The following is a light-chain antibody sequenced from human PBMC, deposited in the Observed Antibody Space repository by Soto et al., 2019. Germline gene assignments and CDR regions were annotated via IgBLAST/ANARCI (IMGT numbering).Light chain of an antibody. J-gene: IGLJ1*01. CDR2: LNNDGTH. Sequence: QLVLTQSPSASASLGASVNLTCTLSSGHTSYPIAWHQQQPDKGPRYLMKLNNDGTHFKGDGIPDRFSGSSSGAERYLTISRLQSGDEADYYCQTWGTGIHVFGTGTKLTVL. CDR1: SGHTSYP. V-gene: IGLV4-69*01. CDR3: QTWGTGIHV.